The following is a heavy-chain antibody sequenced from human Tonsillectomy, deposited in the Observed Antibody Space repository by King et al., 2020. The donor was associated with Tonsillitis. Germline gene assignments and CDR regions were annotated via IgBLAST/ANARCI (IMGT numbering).Heavy chain of an antibody. CDR2: IYSGGSST. CDR3: ANGGTYTPLVS. V-gene: IGHV3-23*03. D-gene: IGHD1-26*01. J-gene: IGHJ5*02. CDR1: GFTFSSYA. Sequence: VQLVESGGGLVQPGGSLRLSCATSGFTFSSYAMTWVRQAPGKGLEWVSIIYSGGSSTYYADSVKGRFTISRDNSKNTLYLQLNSLRAEDTAVYYCANGGTYTPLVSWGQGTLVTVSS.